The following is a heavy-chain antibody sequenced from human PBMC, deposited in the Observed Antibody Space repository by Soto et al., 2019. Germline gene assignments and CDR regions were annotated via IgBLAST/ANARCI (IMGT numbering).Heavy chain of an antibody. V-gene: IGHV3-74*01. J-gene: IGHJ6*02. CDR1: GFTFSSYW. CDR3: ARGGSGYSYGYYYYYGMDV. D-gene: IGHD5-18*01. CDR2: INSDGSST. Sequence: GGSLRLSCAASGFTFSSYWMHWVRQAPGKGLVWVSRINSDGSSTSYADSVKGRFTISRDNAKNTLYLQMNSLRAEDTAVYYCARGGSGYSYGYYYYYGMDVWGQGNTVTV.